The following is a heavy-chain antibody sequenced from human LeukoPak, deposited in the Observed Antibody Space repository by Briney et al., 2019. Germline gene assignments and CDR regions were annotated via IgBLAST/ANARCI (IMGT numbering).Heavy chain of an antibody. CDR3: AKHSGSYYYFDH. CDR1: GFTFSNYG. V-gene: IGHV3-30*02. D-gene: IGHD1-26*01. Sequence: PGGSLRLPCAASGFTFSNYGMHWVRQAPGKGLEWVAFIRYDASNKYYADSVKGRFTISRDNSKNTLYLQMNRLRAEDTAVYYCAKHSGSYYYFDHWGQGTLVTVSS. CDR2: IRYDASNK. J-gene: IGHJ4*02.